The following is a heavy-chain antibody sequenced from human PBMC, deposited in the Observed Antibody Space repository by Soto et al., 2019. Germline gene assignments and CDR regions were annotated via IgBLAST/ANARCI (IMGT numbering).Heavy chain of an antibody. Sequence: SVKVSCKASGGTFSGHAISWVRQAPGQGPEWMGGLIPLFGTTQHAQRFQGRLTITADKTTTTAYMELTSLRFEDTAIYYCARGPNWGYRFDSWGQGTLVTV. D-gene: IGHD7-27*01. V-gene: IGHV1-69*06. CDR3: ARGPNWGYRFDS. CDR1: GGTFSGHA. CDR2: LIPLFGTT. J-gene: IGHJ4*02.